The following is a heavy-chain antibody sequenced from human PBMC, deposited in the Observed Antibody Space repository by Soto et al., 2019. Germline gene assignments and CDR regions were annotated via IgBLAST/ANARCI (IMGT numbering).Heavy chain of an antibody. V-gene: IGHV3-74*01. CDR2: INGDGRTT. J-gene: IGHJ4*02. CDR3: AGGDYTGAGTISLTEH. D-gene: IGHD3-10*01. Sequence: EVQLVESGGDLVQPGGSLRLSCTASGLTFNNYWLHWVRQAPGKGPVWVSRINGDGRTTTYADSVRGRFTISRDNAKNTVYLQMNSLRAEDTAAYYCAGGDYTGAGTISLTEHWGQGSLVTVSS. CDR1: GLTFNNYW.